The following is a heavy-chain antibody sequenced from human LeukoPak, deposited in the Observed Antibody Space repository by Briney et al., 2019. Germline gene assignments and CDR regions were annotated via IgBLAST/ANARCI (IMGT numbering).Heavy chain of an antibody. CDR3: ASGVTTAYYYYYMDV. Sequence: GGSLRLSCAASGFTFSSYWMSWVRQAPGKGLEWVANIRQDGSEKYYVDSVKGRFTISRDNAKNSLYLQMNSLRAEDTAVYYCASGVTTAYYYYYMDVWGKGTTVTVSS. D-gene: IGHD4-17*01. CDR2: IRQDGSEK. J-gene: IGHJ6*03. V-gene: IGHV3-7*01. CDR1: GFTFSSYW.